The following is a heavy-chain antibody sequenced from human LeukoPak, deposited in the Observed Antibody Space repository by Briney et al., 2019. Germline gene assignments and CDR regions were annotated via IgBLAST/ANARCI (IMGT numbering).Heavy chain of an antibody. Sequence: GASVKVSCKASGYTFTGYYMHWVRQAPGQGREWMGWISAYNGNTNYAQKLQGRVTMTTDTSTSTAYMELRSLRSDDTAVYYCAREQTSSDAFDIWGQGTMVTVSS. CDR2: ISAYNGNT. D-gene: IGHD6-6*01. CDR1: GYTFTGYY. J-gene: IGHJ3*02. V-gene: IGHV1-18*04. CDR3: AREQTSSDAFDI.